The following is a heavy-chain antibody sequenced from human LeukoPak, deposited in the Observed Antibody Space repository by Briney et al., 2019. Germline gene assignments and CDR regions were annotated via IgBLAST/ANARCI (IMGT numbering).Heavy chain of an antibody. CDR2: MNPNSGNT. J-gene: IGHJ4*02. Sequence: GASVKVSCKASGYTFTSYDINWVRQATGQGLEWMGWMNPNSGNTGYAQKFQGRVTMTRNTSISTAYMELSSLRSEDTAVYYCARPIRYCSGGSCQYYFDYWGQGTLVTVSS. D-gene: IGHD2-15*01. CDR3: ARPIRYCSGGSCQYYFDY. V-gene: IGHV1-8*01. CDR1: GYTFTSYD.